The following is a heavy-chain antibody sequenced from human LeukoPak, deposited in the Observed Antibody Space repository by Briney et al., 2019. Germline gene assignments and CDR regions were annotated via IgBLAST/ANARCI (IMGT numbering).Heavy chain of an antibody. CDR1: GFTFSSYS. Sequence: GGSLRLSCAASGFTFSSYSMNWVRQAPGKGLEWVSSISSSSYIYYADSVKGRFTISRDNAKNSLYLQMNSLRAEDTAVYYCARDWRYCSSTSCYLLDNWFDPWGQGTLVTVSS. D-gene: IGHD2-2*01. V-gene: IGHV3-21*01. J-gene: IGHJ5*02. CDR2: ISSSSYI. CDR3: ARDWRYCSSTSCYLLDNWFDP.